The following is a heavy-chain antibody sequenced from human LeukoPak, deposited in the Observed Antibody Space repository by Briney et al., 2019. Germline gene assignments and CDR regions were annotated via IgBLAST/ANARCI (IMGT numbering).Heavy chain of an antibody. CDR1: GGSISSSSYY. Sequence: SETLSLTCTVSGGSISSSSYYWGWIRQPPGKGLEWIGGIYYSGSTYYNPSLKSRVTISVDTSKNQFSLKLSSVTAADTAVYYCAYPGRYCSSTSCYGMDVWGQGTTVTVSS. V-gene: IGHV4-39*01. J-gene: IGHJ6*02. CDR3: AYPGRYCSSTSCYGMDV. D-gene: IGHD2-2*01. CDR2: IYYSGST.